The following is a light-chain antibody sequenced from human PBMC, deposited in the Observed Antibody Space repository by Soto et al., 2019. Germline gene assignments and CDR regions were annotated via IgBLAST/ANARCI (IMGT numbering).Light chain of an antibody. Sequence: DVVMTHSPLSLPVTPGEPASISCRSSQSLLQSNGYDYLDWYLKKPGQSPQLLIYLGSNRAPGVPDRFSGSGAGADFTLHISSVEAEDVGVYYCMQALQTPLTFGGGTKVDIK. CDR3: MQALQTPLT. CDR2: LGS. CDR1: QSLLQSNGYDY. V-gene: IGKV2-28*01. J-gene: IGKJ4*01.